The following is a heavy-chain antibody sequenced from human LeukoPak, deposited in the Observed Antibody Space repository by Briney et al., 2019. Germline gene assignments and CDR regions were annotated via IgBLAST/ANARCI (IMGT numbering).Heavy chain of an antibody. J-gene: IGHJ5*02. CDR3: ARDQTYYYDSSPFDP. V-gene: IGHV1-8*01. Sequence: ASVKVSCKASGYTFTSYDINWVRQATGQGLEWMGWMNPNSGNTGYAQKFQGRVAMTRNTSISTAYMELSSLRSEDTAVYYCARDQTYYYDSSPFDPWGQGTLVTVSS. CDR1: GYTFTSYD. D-gene: IGHD3-22*01. CDR2: MNPNSGNT.